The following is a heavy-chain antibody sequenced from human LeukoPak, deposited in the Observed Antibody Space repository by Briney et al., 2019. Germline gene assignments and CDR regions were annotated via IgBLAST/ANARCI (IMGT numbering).Heavy chain of an antibody. J-gene: IGHJ4*02. CDR3: ARGHPLGYCSGGSCYGIDY. CDR2: INPSGGST. Sequence: GASVKVSCKASGYTFTSYYMHWVRQAPGQGLEWMGIINPSGGSTSYAQKFQGRVTMTRDTSTSTVYMELRSLRSEDTAVYYCARGHPLGYCSGGSCYGIDYWGQGTLVTVSS. D-gene: IGHD2-15*01. V-gene: IGHV1-46*01. CDR1: GYTFTSYY.